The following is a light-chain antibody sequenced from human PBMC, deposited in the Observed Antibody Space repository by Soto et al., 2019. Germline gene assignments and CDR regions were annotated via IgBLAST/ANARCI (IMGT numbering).Light chain of an antibody. CDR3: TSYTSSTTLYV. Sequence: QSALTQPASVSGSPGQSITISCTGTSSDVGAYKYVSWYQQQAGKSPRLMIYEVNNRPSGVSNRFSGSKSGNTASLTISGLQAEDEADYYCTSYTSSTTLYVFGSGTKLTVL. CDR1: SSDVGAYKY. V-gene: IGLV2-14*01. CDR2: EVN. J-gene: IGLJ1*01.